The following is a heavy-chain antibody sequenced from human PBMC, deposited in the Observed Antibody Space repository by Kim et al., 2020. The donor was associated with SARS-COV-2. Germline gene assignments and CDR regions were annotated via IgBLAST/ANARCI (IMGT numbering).Heavy chain of an antibody. Sequence: GGSLRLSCAASGFAFSSNWMIWVRQAPGKGLEWVANIKRGGSEKNYVDSVKGRFTISRDDVKNSLDLQMNSLRAEDTAIYYCVRGPTYGLRADHFDYWGQGTLFTVSS. CDR1: GFAFSSNW. CDR3: VRGPTYGLRADHFDY. CDR2: IKRGGSEK. D-gene: IGHD3-10*01. J-gene: IGHJ4*02. V-gene: IGHV3-7*03.